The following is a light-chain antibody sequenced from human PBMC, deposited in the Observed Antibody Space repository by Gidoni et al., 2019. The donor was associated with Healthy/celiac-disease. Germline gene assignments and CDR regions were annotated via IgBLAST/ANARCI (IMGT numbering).Light chain of an antibody. V-gene: IGKV3-20*01. J-gene: IGKJ1*01. CDR2: GAS. CDR1: QSVSSSY. CDR3: QQYGSSPPST. Sequence: EIALTQSPGTLSLSPGERATLSCMASQSVSSSYLAWYQQKPGQAPRLLIYGASSRATGIPDRFSGSGSGTDFTLTISRLEPEDFAVYYCQQYGSSPPSTFGQGTKVEIK.